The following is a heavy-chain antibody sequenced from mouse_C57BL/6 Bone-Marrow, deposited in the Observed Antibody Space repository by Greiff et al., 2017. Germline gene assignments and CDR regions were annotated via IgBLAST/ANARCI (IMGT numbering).Heavy chain of an antibody. V-gene: IGHV6-6*01. D-gene: IGHD1-1*01. CDR3: TPYYGSPGWFAY. Sequence: EVKVEESGGGLVQPGGSMKLSCAASGFTFSDAWMDWVRQSPEKGLEWVAEIRNKANNHATYYAESVKGRFTISRDDTKSSVYLQMNSLRAEDTGFYYCTPYYGSPGWFAYWGQGTLVTVSA. CDR2: IRNKANNHAT. J-gene: IGHJ3*01. CDR1: GFTFSDAW.